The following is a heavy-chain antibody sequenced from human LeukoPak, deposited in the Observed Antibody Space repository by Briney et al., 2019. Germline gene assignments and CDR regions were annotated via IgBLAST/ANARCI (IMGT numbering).Heavy chain of an antibody. D-gene: IGHD3-16*01. V-gene: IGHV3-11*04. J-gene: IGHJ5*02. CDR3: ARDLGYCWFDP. CDR1: GFTFSDYY. Sequence: GGSLRLSCAASGFTFSDYYMSWVRQAPGKGLEWVSYISSSSSTIYYADSVKGRFTISRDNAKNSLYLQMNSLRAEDTAVYYCARDLGYCWFDPWGQGTLVTVSS. CDR2: ISSSSSTI.